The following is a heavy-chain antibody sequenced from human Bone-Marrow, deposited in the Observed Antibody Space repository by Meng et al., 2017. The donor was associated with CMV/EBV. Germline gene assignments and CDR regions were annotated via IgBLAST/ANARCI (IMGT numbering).Heavy chain of an antibody. V-gene: IGHV1-69*10. Sequence: SVKVSCKASGGTFSSYTISWVRQAPGQGLEWMGGIIPILGIANYAQKFQGRVTITADKSASTAYMELSSLRSEDTAVYYCANAEGYCRSTSCYSGDYYYGMDVWGQGTTVTVSS. CDR1: GGTFSSYT. CDR2: IIPILGIA. J-gene: IGHJ6*02. CDR3: ANAEGYCRSTSCYSGDYYYGMDV. D-gene: IGHD2-2*01.